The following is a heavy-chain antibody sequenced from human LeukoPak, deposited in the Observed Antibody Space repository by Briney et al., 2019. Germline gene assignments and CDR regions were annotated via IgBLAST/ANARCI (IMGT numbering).Heavy chain of an antibody. D-gene: IGHD4-17*01. Sequence: GRSLRLSCAASGFTFSSFAMHWVRQAPGKGLEWVAAISLNGGDTNYAGSVKGRFTISRDNSKNTLYLQMNSLRAEDTAVYYCARDPTTRSNRAQFYSDYWGQGTLVIVSS. CDR1: GFTFSSFA. CDR3: ARDPTTRSNRAQFYSDY. J-gene: IGHJ4*02. CDR2: ISLNGGDT. V-gene: IGHV3-30*04.